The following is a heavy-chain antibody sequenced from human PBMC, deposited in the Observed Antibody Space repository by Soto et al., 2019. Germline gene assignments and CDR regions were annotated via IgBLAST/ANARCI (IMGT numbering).Heavy chain of an antibody. CDR3: ARVDIHVSGQYYFDY. J-gene: IGHJ4*02. V-gene: IGHV3-7*05. CDR1: GFTFSSYW. CDR2: IKQDGSEK. Sequence: GGSLRLSCAASGFTFSSYWMSWVRQAPGKGLEWVANIKQDGSEKYYVDSVKGRFTISRDNAKNSLYLQMNSLRAEDTAVYYCARVDIHVSGQYYFDYWGQGTLVTVSS. D-gene: IGHD3-3*01.